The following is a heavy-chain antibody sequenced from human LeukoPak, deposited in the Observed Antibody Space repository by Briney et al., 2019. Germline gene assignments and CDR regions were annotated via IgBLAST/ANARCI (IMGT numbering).Heavy chain of an antibody. CDR1: GGSISSSNW. J-gene: IGHJ6*03. V-gene: IGHV4-4*02. Sequence: PSETLSLTCAVSGGSISSSNWWSWVRQPPGKGLEWIGSIYYSGSTNYNPSLKSRVTISVDTSKNQFSLKLSSVTAADTAVYYCARTTEGGYTYDYFYYYYMDVWGKGTTVTISS. CDR2: IYYSGST. D-gene: IGHD5-18*01. CDR3: ARTTEGGYTYDYFYYYYMDV.